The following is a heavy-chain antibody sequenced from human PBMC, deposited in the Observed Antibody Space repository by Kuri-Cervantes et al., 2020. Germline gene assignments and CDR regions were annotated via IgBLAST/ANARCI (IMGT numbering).Heavy chain of an antibody. Sequence: GSLRLSCTVSGGSVSSSSYYWSWIRQPPGKGLEWIGYIYYSGSTNYNPSLKSRVTISVDTSKNQFALKLSSVTAADTAVYYCACGGDRPRGGAFDIWGQGTMVTVSS. J-gene: IGHJ3*02. CDR1: GGSVSSSSYY. V-gene: IGHV4-61*01. D-gene: IGHD2-21*02. CDR2: IYYSGST. CDR3: ACGGDRPRGGAFDI.